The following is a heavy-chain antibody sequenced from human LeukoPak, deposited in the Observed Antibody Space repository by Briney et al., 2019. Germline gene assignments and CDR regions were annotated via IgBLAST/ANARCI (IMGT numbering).Heavy chain of an antibody. J-gene: IGHJ4*02. CDR2: ISSSSTTI. Sequence: PGGSLRLSCAASGFSFSIDSMNWVRQARGKGLEWISYISSSSTTIYYADSVKGRVTVSRDNAKNSLYLQMNSLRAEDTAVYYCAKAYYYVSSGYYHTHFDYWGQGTLVTVSS. CDR3: AKAYYYVSSGYYHTHFDY. CDR1: GFSFSIDS. D-gene: IGHD3-22*01. V-gene: IGHV3-48*01.